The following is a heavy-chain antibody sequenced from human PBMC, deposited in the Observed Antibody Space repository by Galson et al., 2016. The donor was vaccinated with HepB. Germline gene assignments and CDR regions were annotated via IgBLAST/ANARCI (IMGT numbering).Heavy chain of an antibody. CDR2: IYPGDSDT. Sequence: QSGAEVKKAGESLKISCKGSGYSFTNYWIGWVRQMPGKGLECMGTIYPGDSDTRYSPSFEGQVTISADKSISTAYLQWRSLKASDTAMYYCARVAVTVSYHNSFDMWGQGTMVTVSS. CDR1: GYSFTNYW. J-gene: IGHJ3*02. D-gene: IGHD5-24*01. CDR3: ARVAVTVSYHNSFDM. V-gene: IGHV5-51*01.